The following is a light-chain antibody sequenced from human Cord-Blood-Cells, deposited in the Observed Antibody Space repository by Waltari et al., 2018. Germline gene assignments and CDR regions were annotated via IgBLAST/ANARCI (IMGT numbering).Light chain of an antibody. CDR2: YDS. Sequence: SYVLTPPPSVSVAPGKTARITCWGNNIGSKRVHWYQQKPGQAPVLVIYYDSDRPSGIPERFSGSNSGNTATLTISRVEAGDEADYYCQVWDSSSDHPWVFGGGTKLTVL. CDR1: NIGSKR. CDR3: QVWDSSSDHPWV. J-gene: IGLJ3*02. V-gene: IGLV3-21*04.